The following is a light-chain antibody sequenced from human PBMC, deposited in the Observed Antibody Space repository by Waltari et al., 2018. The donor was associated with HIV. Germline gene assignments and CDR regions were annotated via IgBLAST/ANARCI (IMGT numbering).Light chain of an antibody. J-gene: IGLJ2*01. CDR2: DDK. CDR3: QCNDPTNYVV. Sequence: FMLTQPHSVSESPGKTITISCTRSSGSIARTHVQWYQHRPGTSPTAVAIDDKQGPSGVPDRFSATIDSSSNSAYLTISGLKTEDEADYYCQCNDPTNYVVFGGGTHLTVL. V-gene: IGLV6-57*01. CDR1: SGSIARTH.